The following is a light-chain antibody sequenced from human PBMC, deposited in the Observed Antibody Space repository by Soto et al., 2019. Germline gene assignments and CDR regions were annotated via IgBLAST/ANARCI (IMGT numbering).Light chain of an antibody. CDR3: QQSYINPLT. Sequence: DIQMTQSPSSLSASVGDRVTITCRARETIRNYLNWYQQKPGKAPKLLIYTTFTLESGVPSRFRVSGSGTDFTLTITSLQPGDFATYDGQQSYINPLTFGGGTKVEIK. CDR1: ETIRNY. V-gene: IGKV1-39*01. J-gene: IGKJ4*01. CDR2: TTF.